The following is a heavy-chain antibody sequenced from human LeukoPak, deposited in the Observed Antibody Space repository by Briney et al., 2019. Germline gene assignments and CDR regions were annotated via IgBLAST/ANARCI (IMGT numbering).Heavy chain of an antibody. CDR2: INHSGST. V-gene: IGHV4-34*01. CDR1: GGSFSGYY. J-gene: IGHJ4*02. Sequence: SETLSLTCAVYGGSFSGYYWSWIRQPPGKGLEWIGEINHSGSTNYNPSLKSRVTISVDTSKNQFPLKLSSVTAADTAVYYCAKGYCRGNSCYDDRGAFDYWGQGTLVTVSS. CDR3: AKGYCRGNSCYDDRGAFDY. D-gene: IGHD2-2*01.